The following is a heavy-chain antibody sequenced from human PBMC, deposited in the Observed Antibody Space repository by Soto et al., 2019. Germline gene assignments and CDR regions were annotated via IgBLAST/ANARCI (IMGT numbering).Heavy chain of an antibody. CDR2: ISGGGDTT. V-gene: IGHV3-23*01. J-gene: IGHJ4*02. D-gene: IGHD3-10*01. CDR1: GFTFNNYA. CDR3: AKGRGGSGSLNPRVDF. Sequence: EVQLLESGGGLVQPGGSLRLSCADSGFTFNNYAMTWVRQAQGKGLEWRSAISGGGDTTSYADSVKCRFTVSRDGSKNTLYLQMSSLRAEDTARYYCAKGRGGSGSLNPRVDFWGQGTLVTVSS.